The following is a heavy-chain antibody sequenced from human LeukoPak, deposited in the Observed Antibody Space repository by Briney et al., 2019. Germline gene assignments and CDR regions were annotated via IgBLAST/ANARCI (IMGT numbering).Heavy chain of an antibody. V-gene: IGHV4-30-2*01. CDR3: GSNSLI. Sequence: SEALSLTCAVSDGSISSGGYSWSWIRQPPGKGLEWIGEIYHSGSTNYNPSLKSRVTISVDKSKNQFSLKLSSVTAADTAVYYCGSNSLIWGQGTMVTVSS. D-gene: IGHD4-23*01. CDR2: IYHSGST. CDR1: DGSISSGGYS. J-gene: IGHJ3*02.